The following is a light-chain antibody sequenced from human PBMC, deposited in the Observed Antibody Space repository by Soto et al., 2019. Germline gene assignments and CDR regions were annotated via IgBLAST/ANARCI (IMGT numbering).Light chain of an antibody. CDR1: HSIDNY. CDR3: QQCFSIPPT. Sequence: DIQMTQSPSSLSASVGDRITITCRASHSIDNYLSWYQLKPGKAPRLLIYAASNLQRGVPSRFTGSGSVTDFTLTLNNLPPDDFTVYYCQQCFSIPPTFGPWTKMETK. CDR2: AAS. J-gene: IGKJ1*01. V-gene: IGKV1-39*01.